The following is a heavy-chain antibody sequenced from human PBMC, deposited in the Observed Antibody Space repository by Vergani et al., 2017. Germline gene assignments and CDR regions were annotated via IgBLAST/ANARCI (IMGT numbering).Heavy chain of an antibody. CDR2: IIPIFGTA. D-gene: IGHD3/OR15-3a*01. J-gene: IGHJ4*02. CDR3: ARPGLWGERLGY. Sequence: QVQLVQSGAEVKKPGSSVKGSCKASLGTFSSYASSWVRQGPGQGVEWRGGIIPIFGTANYAQKSQGRVTITADESTSTAYIELSSLRSEDTAWYYCARPGLWGERLGYWGQGTLVTVSS. V-gene: IGHV1-69*01. CDR1: LGTFSSYA.